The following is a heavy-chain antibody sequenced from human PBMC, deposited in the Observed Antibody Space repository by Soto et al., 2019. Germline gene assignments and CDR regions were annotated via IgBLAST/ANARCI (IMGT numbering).Heavy chain of an antibody. CDR2: IKQGGSEK. CDR1: GFTFSSYW. J-gene: IGHJ1*01. Sequence: GGSLRLSCAASGFTFSSYWMSWVRQAPGKGLEWVANIKQGGSEKYYVDSVEGRFTISRDNAKNSLYLQMNSLRAEDTAVYYCARAMYYDFWSGYFYPAEYFQHWGQGTLVTVSS. CDR3: ARAMYYDFWSGYFYPAEYFQH. V-gene: IGHV3-7*01. D-gene: IGHD3-3*01.